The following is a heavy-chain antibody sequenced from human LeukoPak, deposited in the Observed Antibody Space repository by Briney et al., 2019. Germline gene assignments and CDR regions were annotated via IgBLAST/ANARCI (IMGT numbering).Heavy chain of an antibody. J-gene: IGHJ5*02. CDR1: GGSLSGYY. V-gene: IGHV4-34*01. CDR3: ASSGGPIKWFVP. D-gene: IGHD3-10*01. Sequence: SETLSLTCAVYGGSLSGYYWGWIRQPPGKGLQWIGEVNHSASTNYNPSLMNRVSISVDTSNNQSSLKLSSVPAADTAVYYCASSGGPIKWFVPLGQGTLVTVSS. CDR2: VNHSAST.